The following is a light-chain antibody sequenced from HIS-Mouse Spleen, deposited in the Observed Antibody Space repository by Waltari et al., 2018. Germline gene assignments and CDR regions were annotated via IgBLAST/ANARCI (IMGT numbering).Light chain of an antibody. CDR1: QSVSSN. CDR2: GAS. V-gene: IGKV3-15*01. J-gene: IGKJ1*01. Sequence: EIVMTQSPATLSVSPGERATLSCRASQSVSSNLAWYQQNPGQAPRLLIYGASTRATGIPARFSGSVSGTEFTLTISRMQSEDFAVYYCQQYNNWPPWTFGQGTKVEIK. CDR3: QQYNNWPPWT.